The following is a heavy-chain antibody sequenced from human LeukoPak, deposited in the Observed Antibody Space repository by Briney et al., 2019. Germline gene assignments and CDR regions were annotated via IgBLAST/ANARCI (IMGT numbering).Heavy chain of an antibody. J-gene: IGHJ4*02. CDR2: IYYSGST. CDR1: GGSISSGSYY. V-gene: IGHV4-39*01. D-gene: IGHD3-10*01. CDR3: ARRGNMVRGKPIDY. Sequence: SETLSLTCTVSGGSISSGSYYWSWIRQPAGKGLEWIGSIYYSGSTYYNPSLKSRVTISVDTSKNQFSLKLSSVTAADTAVYYCARRGNMVRGKPIDYWGQGTLVTVSS.